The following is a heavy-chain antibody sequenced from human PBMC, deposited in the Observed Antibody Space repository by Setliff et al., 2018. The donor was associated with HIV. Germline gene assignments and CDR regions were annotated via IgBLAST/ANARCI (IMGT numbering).Heavy chain of an antibody. CDR1: GGSISNYY. J-gene: IGHJ4*02. V-gene: IGHV4-59*01. CDR3: ARGGGYSFFDY. Sequence: SETLSLTCTVSGGSISNYYWSWLRQPPGKGLEWIGYIYYSGSTNYNPSLKSRVTISVDTSKNQFSLKLSSVTAADTAVYYCARGGGYSFFDYWGQGTLVTVSS. CDR2: IYYSGST. D-gene: IGHD5-12*01.